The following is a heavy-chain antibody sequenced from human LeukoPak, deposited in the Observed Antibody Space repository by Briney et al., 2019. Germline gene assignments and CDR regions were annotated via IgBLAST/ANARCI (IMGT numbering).Heavy chain of an antibody. D-gene: IGHD3-22*01. CDR1: GFTFTRDW. J-gene: IGHJ4*02. V-gene: IGHV3-7*01. CDR3: ARALTYYDSSGYLYYFDY. CDR2: IKEDGSEK. Sequence: GGSLRLSCVASGFTFTRDWMSWVRQAPGKGLEWVANIKEDGSEKYYADSVKGRFIISRDNAKSSLYLQMNSLRAEDTAVYYCARALTYYDSSGYLYYFDYWGQGTLVTVSS.